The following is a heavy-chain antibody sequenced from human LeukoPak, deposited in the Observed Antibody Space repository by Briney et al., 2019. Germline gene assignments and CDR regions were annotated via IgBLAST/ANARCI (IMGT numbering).Heavy chain of an antibody. Sequence: GASVKVSCKASGYTFTSYDINWVRQATGQGLEWMGWMNPNSGNTGYAQKFQGRVTMTRNTSISTAYMELSSLRSEDTAVYYCARVGSSSWYVSFYYYGMDVWGQGTTVTVSS. CDR3: ARVGSSSWYVSFYYYGMDV. V-gene: IGHV1-8*01. CDR2: MNPNSGNT. D-gene: IGHD6-13*01. CDR1: GYTFTSYD. J-gene: IGHJ6*02.